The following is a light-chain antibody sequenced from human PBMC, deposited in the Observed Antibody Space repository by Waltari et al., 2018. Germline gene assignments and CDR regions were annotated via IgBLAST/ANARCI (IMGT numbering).Light chain of an antibody. V-gene: IGKV1-5*03. CDR1: QYMSNW. CDR2: KAS. Sequence: DIPMPQYPSTLYASIGDRVPITCRASQYMSNWLAWYQQKPGTAPKVLIYKASTLESGVPSRFSGSGSGTEFTLTISSLQPEDFATYHCQQYHSYPHTFGQGTKLEIK. J-gene: IGKJ2*01. CDR3: QQYHSYPHT.